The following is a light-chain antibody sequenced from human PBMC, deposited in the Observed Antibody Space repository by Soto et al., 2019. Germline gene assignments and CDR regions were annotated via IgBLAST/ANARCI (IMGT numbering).Light chain of an antibody. CDR1: SGHNSYA. CDR2: LNSDGSL. Sequence: QLVLTQPPSASASLGASVKLTCTLSSGHNSYAIAWHQQQPEKGPRYLMKLNSDGSLSKGDGIPDRFSGSSSGAERYLTISSLQSEDEADYYCQTWSTDIRVFGGGTQLTVL. CDR3: QTWSTDIRV. J-gene: IGLJ3*02. V-gene: IGLV4-69*01.